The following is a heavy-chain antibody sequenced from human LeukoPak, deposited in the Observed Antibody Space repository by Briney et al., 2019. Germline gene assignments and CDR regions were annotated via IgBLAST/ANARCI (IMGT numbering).Heavy chain of an antibody. V-gene: IGHV4-59*01. J-gene: IGHJ6*02. CDR3: ARVEVGAANRQWYGMDV. Sequence: SETLSLTCTISGGSISSYYWSWIRQPPGKGLEWIGYVDYRGNTNYNPPLKSRVTISINTSKSLFSPKLSSVTADDTAVYYCARVEVGAANRQWYGMDVWGQGTTVTVSS. D-gene: IGHD2-15*01. CDR1: GGSISSYY. CDR2: VDYRGNT.